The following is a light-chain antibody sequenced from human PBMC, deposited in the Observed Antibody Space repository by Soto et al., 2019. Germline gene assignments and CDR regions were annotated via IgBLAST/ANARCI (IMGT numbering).Light chain of an antibody. CDR2: GAS. V-gene: IGKV3-20*01. CDR3: QQYDDSMWT. J-gene: IGKJ1*01. Sequence: EVVLTQSPGTLSLSPGERATLSCRASQSVSSSYLAWYQQKLGQAPRLLIYGASSRATGIPDRFSGSVSGTDFSLTISRLEPEDFAVYYCQQYDDSMWTFGQGTKVEIK. CDR1: QSVSSSY.